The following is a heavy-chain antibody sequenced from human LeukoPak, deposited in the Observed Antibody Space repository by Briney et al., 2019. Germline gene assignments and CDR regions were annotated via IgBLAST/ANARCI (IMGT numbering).Heavy chain of an antibody. V-gene: IGHV4-34*01. CDR2: MNPSGGT. J-gene: IGHJ6*03. D-gene: IGHD3-22*01. CDR3: ARGRQDVTMIVVIMTAVSYYLDV. CDR1: GGSFTDYF. Sequence: PSETLSLTCDVFGGSFTDYFWTWIRQSPGKGLEWVGEMNPSGGTNYNTSLKSRVTISVDTSKNQFSLTVSSVTAAGTGVYYCARGRQDVTMIVVIMTAVSYYLDVWGKGTTVTVS.